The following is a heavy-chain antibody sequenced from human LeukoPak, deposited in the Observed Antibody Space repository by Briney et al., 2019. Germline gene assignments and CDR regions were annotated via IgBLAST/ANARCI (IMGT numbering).Heavy chain of an antibody. CDR1: GFTFSSYA. D-gene: IGHD6-25*01. CDR3: ARDLIAAATYYYYYYGMDV. Sequence: GESLRISCAASGFTFSSYAMHWVRQAPGKGLEWGAVISYDGSNKYYADSVKGRFTISRDNSKNTLYLQMNSLRAEDTAVYYCARDLIAAATYYYYYYGMDVWGQGTTGTVSS. J-gene: IGHJ6*02. CDR2: ISYDGSNK. V-gene: IGHV3-30-3*01.